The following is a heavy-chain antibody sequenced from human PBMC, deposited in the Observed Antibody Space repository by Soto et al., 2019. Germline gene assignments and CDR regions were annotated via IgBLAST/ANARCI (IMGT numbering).Heavy chain of an antibody. D-gene: IGHD4-17*01. J-gene: IGHJ4*02. CDR3: ARGGPTMTTVTTWVY. CDR1: GGSFSGYY. CDR2: INHSGST. V-gene: IGHV4-34*01. Sequence: LSRTCAVYGGSFSGYYWSWIRQPPGKGLEWIGEINHSGSTNYNPSLKSRVTISVDTSKNQFSLKLSSVTAADTAVYYCARGGPTMTTVTTWVYWGQGTLVTVSS.